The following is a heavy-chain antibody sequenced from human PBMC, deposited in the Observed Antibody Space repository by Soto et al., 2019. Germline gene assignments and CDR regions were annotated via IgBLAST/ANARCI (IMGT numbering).Heavy chain of an antibody. CDR2: INSAGSST. J-gene: IGHJ5*02. CDR3: ARDQSVAGPTTLFDP. CDR1: GFTFSIYW. Sequence: SCAAPGFTFSIYWMHWVRQAPGKGLVWVSRINSAGSSTTYADSVKGRFTISRDNAKNTLYLQMNSLRAEDTAVYYCARDQSVAGPTTLFDPWGQGTLVTVSS. V-gene: IGHV3-74*01. D-gene: IGHD6-19*01.